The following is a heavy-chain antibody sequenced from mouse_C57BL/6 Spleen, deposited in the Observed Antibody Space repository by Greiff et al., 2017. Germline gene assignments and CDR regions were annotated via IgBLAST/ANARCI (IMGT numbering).Heavy chain of an antibody. Sequence: EVQLVESGGDLVKPGGSLKLSCAASGFTFSSYGMSWVRQTPDKRLEWVATISSGGSYTYYPDSVKGRVTISRDNAKNTLYLQMSSLKSEDTAMYYCARGDGNYWGQGTTLTVSS. D-gene: IGHD2-1*01. CDR3: ARGDGNY. J-gene: IGHJ2*01. V-gene: IGHV5-6*01. CDR2: ISSGGSYT. CDR1: GFTFSSYG.